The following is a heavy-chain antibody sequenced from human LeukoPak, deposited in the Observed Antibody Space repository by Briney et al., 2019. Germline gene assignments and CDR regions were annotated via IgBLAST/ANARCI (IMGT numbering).Heavy chain of an antibody. CDR3: ARDRDHSYDYGDYFFAFYI. Sequence: GGSLRLSCAASGFTFSSYWMSWVRQAPGKGLEWVANIKQDGSEKYYVDSVKGRFTISRDNAKNSLYLQINSLRAEDTAVYYCARDRDHSYDYGDYFFAFYIWGQGTMVTVSS. CDR2: IKQDGSEK. CDR1: GFTFSSYW. V-gene: IGHV3-7*01. J-gene: IGHJ3*02. D-gene: IGHD4-17*01.